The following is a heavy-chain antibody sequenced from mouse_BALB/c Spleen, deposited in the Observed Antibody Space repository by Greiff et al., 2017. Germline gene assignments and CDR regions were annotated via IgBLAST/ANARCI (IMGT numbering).Heavy chain of an antibody. CDR2: IDPANGNT. CDR3: ARSYITTASWFAY. Sequence: DVQLQESGAELVKPGASVKLSCTASGFNIKDTYMHWVKQRPEQGLEWIGRIDPANGNTKYDPKFQGKATITADTSSNTAYLQLSSLTSEDTAVYYCARSYITTASWFAYWGQGTLVTVSA. D-gene: IGHD1-2*01. CDR1: GFNIKDTY. V-gene: IGHV14-3*02. J-gene: IGHJ3*01.